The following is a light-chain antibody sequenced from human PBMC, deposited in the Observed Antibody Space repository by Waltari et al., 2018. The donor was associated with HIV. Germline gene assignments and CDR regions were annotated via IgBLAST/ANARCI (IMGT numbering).Light chain of an antibody. CDR1: QSPLHSAGKTY. CDR2: EIS. Sequence: IVITQTPLSLSVTPGKPASISSQSSQSPLHSAGKTYLYWYLQKPGQPPQLLIYEISNRFSGVPDRFSGGRSGTEFTLKSSRVEDEDVGVYYCMQSIQLPGTFGEGTKVEIK. CDR3: MQSIQLPGT. V-gene: IGKV2D-29*01. J-gene: IGKJ1*01.